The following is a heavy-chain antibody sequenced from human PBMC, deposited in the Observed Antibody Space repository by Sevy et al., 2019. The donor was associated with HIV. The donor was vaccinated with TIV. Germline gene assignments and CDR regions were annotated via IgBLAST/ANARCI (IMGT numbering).Heavy chain of an antibody. CDR2: LNPNCGNT. CDR3: ARAPSFGDYDYVWGSYRTSFNWFDP. CDR1: GYTFTSYD. V-gene: IGHV1-8*01. D-gene: IGHD3-16*02. Sequence: ASVKVSCKASGYTFTSYDINWVRQATGQGLEWMGWLNPNCGNTGYAQKFQGRVTMTRNTSISTAYMELSSLRSEDTAVYYCARAPSFGDYDYVWGSYRTSFNWFDPWGQGTLVTVSS. J-gene: IGHJ5*02.